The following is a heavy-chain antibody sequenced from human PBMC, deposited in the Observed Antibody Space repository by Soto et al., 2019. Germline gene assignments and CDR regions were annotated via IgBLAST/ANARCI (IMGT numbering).Heavy chain of an antibody. CDR2: ISYDGSNK. D-gene: IGHD2-15*01. Sequence: QVQLVESGGGVVQPGRSLRLSCAASGFTFSSYDMHWVRQAPGKGLEWVSVISYDGSNKYYADSVKGRFSISRDYSKNTLYMQMNSLRAEDTAVYYCAREQVILSYFDYWGQGTLVTVFS. CDR1: GFTFSSYD. CDR3: AREQVILSYFDY. J-gene: IGHJ4*02. V-gene: IGHV3-30-3*01.